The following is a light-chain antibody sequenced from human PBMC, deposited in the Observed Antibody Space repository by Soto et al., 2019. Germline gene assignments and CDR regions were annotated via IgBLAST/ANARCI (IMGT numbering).Light chain of an antibody. Sequence: ATQMTQSPSSLSASVGDRVTITCRASHDIRSDLAWYQKKSGKAPKFLIYAASSLQSGVPSRFSGSGSGSYFTLTISSLQPEDFATYYCLQDYTYPRTFGQGTSVEI. CDR2: AAS. CDR1: HDIRSD. J-gene: IGKJ1*01. CDR3: LQDYTYPRT. V-gene: IGKV1-6*01.